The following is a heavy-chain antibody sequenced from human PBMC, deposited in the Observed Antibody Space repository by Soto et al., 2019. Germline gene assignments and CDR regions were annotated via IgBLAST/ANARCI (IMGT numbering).Heavy chain of an antibody. CDR3: ARQYCSSTSCYSPLSGAFDI. V-gene: IGHV6-1*01. Sequence: PSQTLSLTCAISGDSVSSDSAVWNWIRQSPSRGLEWLGRTYYRSTWFNDYGASVKSRITISPDTSKNQFSLQLNSVTPEDTAVYYCARQYCSSTSCYSPLSGAFDIWGQGTMVTVSS. CDR1: GDSVSSDSAV. J-gene: IGHJ3*02. D-gene: IGHD2-2*02. CDR2: TYYRSTWFN.